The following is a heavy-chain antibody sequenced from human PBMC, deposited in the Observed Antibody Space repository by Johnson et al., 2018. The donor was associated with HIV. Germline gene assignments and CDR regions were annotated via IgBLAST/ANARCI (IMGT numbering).Heavy chain of an antibody. CDR3: ARESPVYAFDI. J-gene: IGHJ3*02. V-gene: IGHV3-13*01. CDR2: IGTAGDT. D-gene: IGHD2-8*01. CDR1: GFTFSSYD. Sequence: VQLVESGGGLVQPGGSLRLSCAASGFTFSSYDMHWVRQGTGKGLEWVSAIGTAGDTYYPGSVKGRFTISREKAKNSLYLQMNSLRAGDTAVYYCARESPVYAFDILGHGTIVTVSS.